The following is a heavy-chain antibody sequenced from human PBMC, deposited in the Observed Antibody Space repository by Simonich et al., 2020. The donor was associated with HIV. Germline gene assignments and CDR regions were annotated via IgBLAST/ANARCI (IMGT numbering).Heavy chain of an antibody. D-gene: IGHD5-12*01. V-gene: IGHV4-34*01. J-gene: IGHJ4*02. CDR3: ARRTGYDLDY. Sequence: QVQLQQWGAGLLKPSETLSLTCAVSGGSFSGYYWTWIRQPPGKGLGGIGEINHSGSTDYNPSLKSRVTISVDTSKNQFSLKLGSVTAADTAVYYCARRTGYDLDYWGQGTLVTVSS. CDR1: GGSFSGYY. CDR2: INHSGST.